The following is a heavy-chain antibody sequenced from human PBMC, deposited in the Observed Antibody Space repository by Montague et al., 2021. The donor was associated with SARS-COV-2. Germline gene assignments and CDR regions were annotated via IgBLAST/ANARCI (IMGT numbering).Heavy chain of an antibody. J-gene: IGHJ4*02. Sequence: SETLSLTCTVSGGSISSSSCCWGWIRQPPGKGLEWIGSIYYSGSTYYDPSLKSRVTISVDTSKNQFSLKLSSVTAADTAVYYCVEIVGAADYWGQGTLVTVSS. D-gene: IGHD1-26*01. CDR3: VEIVGAADY. CDR2: IYYSGST. CDR1: GGSISSSSCC. V-gene: IGHV4-39*01.